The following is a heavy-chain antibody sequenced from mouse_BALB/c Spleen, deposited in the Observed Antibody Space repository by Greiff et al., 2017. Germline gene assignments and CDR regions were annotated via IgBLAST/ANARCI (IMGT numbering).Heavy chain of an antibody. CDR3: ASLTTATGYAMDY. CDR2: IYPGGGYT. D-gene: IGHD1-2*01. J-gene: IGHJ4*01. V-gene: IGHV1-63*02. Sequence: VKLMESGAELVRPGTSVKISCKASGYTFTNYWLGWVKQRPGHGLEWIGDIYPGGGYTNYNEKFKGKATLTADTSSSTAYMQLSSLTSEDSAVYFCASLTTATGYAMDYWGQGTSVTVSS. CDR1: GYTFTNYW.